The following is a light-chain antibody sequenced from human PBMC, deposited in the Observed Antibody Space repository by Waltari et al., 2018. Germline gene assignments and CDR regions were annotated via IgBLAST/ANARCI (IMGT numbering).Light chain of an antibody. Sequence: DIQLTQSPSSLSASLGDSVIITCRASQSISNYLNWYQQKPGKAPNLLIYAASTLQTGVPPRFSGSGSGTEFTLTISSLQPEDFSTYYCQQSYSSRLTFGGGSKVDI. CDR3: QQSYSSRLT. J-gene: IGKJ4*01. CDR2: AAS. V-gene: IGKV1-39*01. CDR1: QSISNY.